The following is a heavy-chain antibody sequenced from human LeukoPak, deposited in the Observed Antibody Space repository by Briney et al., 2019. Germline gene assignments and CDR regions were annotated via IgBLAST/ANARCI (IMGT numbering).Heavy chain of an antibody. CDR3: ARDPGDYYDSSGSPHNDY. D-gene: IGHD3-22*01. Sequence: ASVKVSCKASGYTFTGYYMHWVRQAPGQGLEWMGWINPNSGGTNYAQKFQGRVTMTRDTSISTAYMELSRLRSDGTAVYYCARDPGDYYDSSGSPHNDYWGQGTLVTVSS. V-gene: IGHV1-2*02. CDR2: INPNSGGT. J-gene: IGHJ4*02. CDR1: GYTFTGYY.